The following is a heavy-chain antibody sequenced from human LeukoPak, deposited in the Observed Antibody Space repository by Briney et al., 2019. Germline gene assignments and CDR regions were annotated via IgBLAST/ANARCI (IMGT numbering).Heavy chain of an antibody. CDR1: GGSISSSSYY. V-gene: IGHV4-39*01. J-gene: IGHJ3*02. CDR3: ARREMATIKSSYAFDI. Sequence: PSETLSHTCTVSGGSISSSSYYWGWIRQPPGKGLEWIGSIYYSGSTYYNPSLKSRVTISVDTSKNQFSLKLSSETAADTAVYYCARREMATIKSSYAFDIWGQGTMVTVSS. CDR2: IYYSGST. D-gene: IGHD5-24*01.